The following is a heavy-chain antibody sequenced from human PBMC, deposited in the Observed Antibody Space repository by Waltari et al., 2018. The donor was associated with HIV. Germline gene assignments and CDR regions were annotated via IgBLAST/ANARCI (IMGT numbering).Heavy chain of an antibody. CDR2: IYYSGRT. CDR1: GGSISSSSYY. J-gene: IGHJ5*02. V-gene: IGHV4-39*01. D-gene: IGHD2-21*02. Sequence: QLQLQESGPGLVKPSETLSLTCTVSGGSISSSSYYWGWIRQPPGRGLEWIGSIYYSGRTYYNPSPKSRVTISVYTSKNQFSLKLSSVTAADTAVYYCARTRTDCGGDCIWGWFDPWGQGTLVTVSS. CDR3: ARTRTDCGGDCIWGWFDP.